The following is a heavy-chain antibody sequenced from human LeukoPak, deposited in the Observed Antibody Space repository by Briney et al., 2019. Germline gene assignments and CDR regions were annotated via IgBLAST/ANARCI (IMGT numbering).Heavy chain of an antibody. V-gene: IGHV4-34*01. Sequence: SETLSLTCAVYGGSFSVYYWSWIRQPPGKGLEWIGEINHSGSTNYNPSLKSRVTISVDTSKNQFSLKLSSVTAADTAVYYCARQGTYYYGSGSYYFFDYWGQGTLVTVSS. J-gene: IGHJ4*02. D-gene: IGHD3-10*01. CDR2: INHSGST. CDR3: ARQGTYYYGSGSYYFFDY. CDR1: GGSFSVYY.